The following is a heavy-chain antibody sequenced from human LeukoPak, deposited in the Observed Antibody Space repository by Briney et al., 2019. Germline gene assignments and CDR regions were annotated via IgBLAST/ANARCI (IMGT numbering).Heavy chain of an antibody. V-gene: IGHV4-39*01. CDR2: IYYSGST. Sequence: SETLSLTCTVSGGSISSSSYYWGWIRQPPGKGLEWIGSIYYSGSTYYNPSLKSRVTISVDTSKNQFSLKLSSVTAADTAVYYCARPNSGWPNRGHVFDIWGQGAMVTVSS. J-gene: IGHJ3*02. D-gene: IGHD6-19*01. CDR3: ARPNSGWPNRGHVFDI. CDR1: GGSISSSSYY.